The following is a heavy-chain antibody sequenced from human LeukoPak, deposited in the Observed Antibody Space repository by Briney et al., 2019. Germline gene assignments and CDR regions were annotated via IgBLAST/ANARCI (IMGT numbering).Heavy chain of an antibody. CDR1: GGTFSSYA. CDR3: ARDQHPYCSCTSCYRGFRY. Sequence: GSSVKVSCKASGGTFSSYAISWVRQAPGQGLEWMGGIIPIFGTANYAQKFQGRVTITADESTSTAYMELSSLRSEDTAVYYCARDQHPYCSCTSCYRGFRYWGQGTLVTVSS. V-gene: IGHV1-69*01. J-gene: IGHJ4*02. D-gene: IGHD2-2*01. CDR2: IIPIFGTA.